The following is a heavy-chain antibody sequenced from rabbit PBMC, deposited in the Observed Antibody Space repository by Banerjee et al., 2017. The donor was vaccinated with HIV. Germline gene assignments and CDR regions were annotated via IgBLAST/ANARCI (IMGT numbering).Heavy chain of an antibody. CDR2: IDGDSSGST. D-gene: IGHD6-1*01. V-gene: IGHV1S40*01. CDR1: GFSFSSGYY. Sequence: QSLEESGGDLVKPGASLTLTCKASGFSFSSGYYMSWVRQAPGKGLEWIARIDGDSSGSTWYASWAKGRFTISKTSSTTVTLQMTSLTVADTATYFCARGVYAAYADYGYPGAFDPWGPGTLVTVS. CDR3: ARGVYAAYADYGYPGAFDP. J-gene: IGHJ2*01.